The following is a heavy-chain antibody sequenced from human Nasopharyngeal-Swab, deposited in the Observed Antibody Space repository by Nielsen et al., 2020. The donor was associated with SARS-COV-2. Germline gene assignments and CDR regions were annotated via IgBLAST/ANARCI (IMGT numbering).Heavy chain of an antibody. V-gene: IGHV3-43D*03. Sequence: GESLKISCAASGFTFHDFAMPWVRQAPGKGLEWVAVITSDGDTTLYADSVKGRFTISRDNSRNSLYLQMNSLRLEDTAFYYCAKPTIFGAEIDYWGQGTLVTGSS. CDR1: GFTFHDFA. D-gene: IGHD3-3*01. CDR3: AKPTIFGAEIDY. J-gene: IGHJ4*02. CDR2: ITSDGDTT.